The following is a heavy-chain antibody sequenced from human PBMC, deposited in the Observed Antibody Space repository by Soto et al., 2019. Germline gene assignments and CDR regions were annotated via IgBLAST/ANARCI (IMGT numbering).Heavy chain of an antibody. D-gene: IGHD6-19*01. V-gene: IGHV4-34*01. Sequence: SETLSLTCAVYGGSFSGYYWSWIRQPPGKGLEWIGEINHSGSTNYNPSLKSRVTISVDTSKNQFSLKLSSVTAADTAVYYCAREGYSSGWYVYYYYGMDVWGQGTTVTVYS. J-gene: IGHJ6*02. CDR3: AREGYSSGWYVYYYYGMDV. CDR2: INHSGST. CDR1: GGSFSGYY.